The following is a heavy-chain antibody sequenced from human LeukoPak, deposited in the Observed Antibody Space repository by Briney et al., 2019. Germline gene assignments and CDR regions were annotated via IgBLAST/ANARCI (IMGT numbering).Heavy chain of an antibody. CDR2: IYYSGST. V-gene: IGHV4-39*01. CDR3: ARTPSMVVTSEVY. Sequence: SETLPLTCTVSGGSISSSSYYWGWIRQPPGKGLEWIGSIYYSGSTYYNPSLKSRVTISVDTSKNQFSLKLSSVTAADTAVYYCARTPSMVVTSEVYWGQGTLVTVSS. CDR1: GGSISSSSYY. D-gene: IGHD4-23*01. J-gene: IGHJ4*02.